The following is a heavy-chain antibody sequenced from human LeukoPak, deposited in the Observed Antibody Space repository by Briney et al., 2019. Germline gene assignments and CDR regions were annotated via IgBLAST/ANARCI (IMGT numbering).Heavy chain of an antibody. CDR3: ARGNMTIPVRGDPYYYYYGMDV. D-gene: IGHD2-2*02. CDR2: VYYSGST. J-gene: IGHJ6*02. CDR1: GGSISSGDYY. V-gene: IGHV4-30-4*01. Sequence: PSQTLSLTCTVSGGSISSGDYYWSWIRQPPGKGLEWIGYVYYSGSTYYNPSLKSRVTISVDTSKNQFSLKLSSVTAADTAVYYCARGNMTIPVRGDPYYYYYGMDVWGQGTTVTVSS.